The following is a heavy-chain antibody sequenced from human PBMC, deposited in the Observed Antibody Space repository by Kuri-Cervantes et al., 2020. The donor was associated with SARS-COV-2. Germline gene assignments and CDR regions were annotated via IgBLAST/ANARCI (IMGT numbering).Heavy chain of an antibody. V-gene: IGHV7-4-1*02. CDR3: ARSSWVGTVVTLDY. CDR2: INTNTGNP. D-gene: IGHD4-23*01. J-gene: IGHJ4*02. Sequence: ASVKVSCKASGYTFTSYAMNWVRQAPGQGLEWMGWINTNTGNPTYAQGFTGRFVFSLDTSVSTAYLQISSLKAEDAAVYYCARSSWVGTVVTLDYWGQGTLVTVSS. CDR1: GYTFTSYA.